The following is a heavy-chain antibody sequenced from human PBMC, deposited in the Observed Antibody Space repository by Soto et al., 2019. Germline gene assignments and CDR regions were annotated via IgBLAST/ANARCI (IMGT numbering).Heavy chain of an antibody. J-gene: IGHJ1*01. CDR1: GGTFNSYT. D-gene: IGHD6-13*01. Sequence: QVQLVQSGAEVKKPGSSVKVSCQASGGTFNSYTITWVRQAPGQGLEWMGRIIPILGIPKYAKTFQGRVTITADNSTGTVYMELSSLQSEDTAVYSCARTAAVYSNNMHAAEIFHHCGQGTLVTVSS. CDR3: ARTAAVYSNNMHAAEIFHH. CDR2: IIPILGIP. V-gene: IGHV1-69*02.